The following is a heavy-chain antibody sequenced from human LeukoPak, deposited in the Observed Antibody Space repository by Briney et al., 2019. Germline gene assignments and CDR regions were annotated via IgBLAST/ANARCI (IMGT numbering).Heavy chain of an antibody. V-gene: IGHV3-33*08. CDR1: RFTFSSYA. CDR2: IWYDGSNK. D-gene: IGHD3-22*01. Sequence: GGSLRLSCAASRFTFSSYAMHWVRQAPGKGLEWVAVIWYDGSNKYYADSVKGRFTISRDNSKNTLYLQMNSLRAEDTAVYYCAREGYDSDLPYYYYGMDVWGQGTTVTVSS. CDR3: AREGYDSDLPYYYYGMDV. J-gene: IGHJ6*02.